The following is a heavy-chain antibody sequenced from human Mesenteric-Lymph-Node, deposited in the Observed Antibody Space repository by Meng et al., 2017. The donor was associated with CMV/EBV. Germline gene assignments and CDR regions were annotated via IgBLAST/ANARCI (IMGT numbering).Heavy chain of an antibody. V-gene: IGHV4-39*07. Sequence: SETLSLTCTVSGGSISSSSYYWGWIRQPPGKGLEWIGSIYYSGSTYYNPSLKSRVTISLDASRTQFSLKVRSVTAADTAVYYCAREGEANYFDYWGQGTLVTVSS. D-gene: IGHD3-10*01. CDR2: IYYSGST. CDR1: GGSISSSSYY. J-gene: IGHJ4*02. CDR3: AREGEANYFDY.